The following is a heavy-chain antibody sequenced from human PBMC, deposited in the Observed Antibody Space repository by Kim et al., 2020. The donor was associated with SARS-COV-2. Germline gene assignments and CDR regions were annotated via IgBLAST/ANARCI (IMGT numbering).Heavy chain of an antibody. CDR2: INHSGST. J-gene: IGHJ6*02. V-gene: IGHV4-34*01. D-gene: IGHD3-22*01. Sequence: SETLSLTCAVYGGSFSGYYWSWIRQPPGKGLEWIGEINHSGSTNYNPSLKSRVTISVDTSKNQFSLKLSSVTAADTAVYYCARLCLYDSSGYSSYGMDVWGQGTTVTVSS. CDR3: ARLCLYDSSGYSSYGMDV. CDR1: GGSFSGYY.